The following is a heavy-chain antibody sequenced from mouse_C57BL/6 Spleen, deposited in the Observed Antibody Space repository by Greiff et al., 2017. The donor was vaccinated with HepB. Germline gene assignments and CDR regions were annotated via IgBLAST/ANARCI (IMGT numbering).Heavy chain of an antibody. Sequence: VQLQQSGAELVKPGASVKISCKASGYAFSSYWMNWVKQRPGKGLEWIGQIYPGDGDTNYNGKFKGKATLTADKSSSTAYMQLSSLTSEDSAVYFCARQPSYRDFDYWGQSTTLTVSS. J-gene: IGHJ2*01. D-gene: IGHD2-10*01. CDR3: ARQPSYRDFDY. V-gene: IGHV1-80*01. CDR1: GYAFSSYW. CDR2: IYPGDGDT.